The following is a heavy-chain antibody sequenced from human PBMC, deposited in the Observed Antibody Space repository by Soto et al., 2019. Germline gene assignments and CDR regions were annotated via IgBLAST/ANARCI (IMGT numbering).Heavy chain of an antibody. D-gene: IGHD6-6*01. V-gene: IGHV1-2*04. J-gene: IGHJ4*02. CDR3: ARFKSSSSGIDF. CDR1: GYTFTGYY. Sequence: ASVKVSCKASGYTFTGYYMHWVRQAPGQGLEWMGWINPNSGGTNYAQKFQGWVTMTRDTSISTAYMELSRLRSDDTAVYYCARFKSSSSGIDFSGQATLVTVSS. CDR2: INPNSGGT.